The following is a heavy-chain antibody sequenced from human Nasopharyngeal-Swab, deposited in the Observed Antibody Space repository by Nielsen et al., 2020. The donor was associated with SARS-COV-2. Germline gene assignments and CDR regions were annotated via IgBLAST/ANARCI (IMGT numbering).Heavy chain of an antibody. D-gene: IGHD3-10*01. CDR2: ISYEGSKK. V-gene: IGHV3-30*18. Sequence: GGSLRLSCTASGFSFNNYGMHWVRQAPGKGLEWVAVISYEGSKKYYAESVEGRFTISRDYSKTTLYLQMNSLRPEDTAMYYCAKANVLFWFGPFKNDGFDIWGQGTMVAVSS. CDR3: AKANVLFWFGPFKNDGFDI. J-gene: IGHJ3*02. CDR1: GFSFNNYG.